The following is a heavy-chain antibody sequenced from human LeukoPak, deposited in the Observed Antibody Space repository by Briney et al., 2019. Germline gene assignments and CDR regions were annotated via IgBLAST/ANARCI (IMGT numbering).Heavy chain of an antibody. Sequence: SETLSLTCTVSGGSISSSSYYWSWIRQPPGKGLEWIGEINHSGSTNYNPSLKSRVTISVDTSKNQFSLKLSSVTAADTAVYYCARGLFWSVVVVITHGGYYFDYWGQGTLVTVSS. V-gene: IGHV4-39*07. CDR1: GGSISSSSYY. J-gene: IGHJ4*02. CDR2: INHSGST. D-gene: IGHD3-22*01. CDR3: ARGLFWSVVVVITHGGYYFDY.